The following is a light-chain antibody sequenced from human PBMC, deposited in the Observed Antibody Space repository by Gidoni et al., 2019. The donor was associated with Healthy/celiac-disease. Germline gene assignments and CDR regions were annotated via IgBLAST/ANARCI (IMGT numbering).Light chain of an antibody. Sequence: QSPLTPPASVSVSPGQSITISCTGTSSDVGGYNYVSWYQQHPGKAPKLMIYDVSNRPSGVSNRFSGSKSGNTASLTISGLQAEDEADYYCSSYTSSSTYVFGTGTKVTVL. V-gene: IGLV2-14*03. CDR2: DVS. CDR1: SSDVGGYNY. J-gene: IGLJ1*01. CDR3: SSYTSSSTYV.